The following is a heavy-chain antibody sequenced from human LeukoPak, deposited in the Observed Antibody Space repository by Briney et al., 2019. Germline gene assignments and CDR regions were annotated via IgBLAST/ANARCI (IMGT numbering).Heavy chain of an antibody. CDR3: ARGPQGFYDILPAGYMDV. V-gene: IGHV4-4*02. CDR2: IYHSGST. J-gene: IGHJ6*03. Sequence: ASETLSLTCAVSGGSISSSNWWNWVRQPPGKGLEWIGEIYHSGSTYYNPSLKSRVTISVDTSKNQFSLKLSSVTAADTAVYYCARGPQGFYDILPAGYMDVWGKGTTVTVSS. CDR1: GGSISSSNW. D-gene: IGHD3-9*01.